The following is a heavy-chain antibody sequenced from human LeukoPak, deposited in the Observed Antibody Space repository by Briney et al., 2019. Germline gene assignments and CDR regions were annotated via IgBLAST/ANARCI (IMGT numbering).Heavy chain of an antibody. V-gene: IGHV4-4*09. CDR1: GGSIRSYY. CDR2: IYDRRST. J-gene: IGHJ2*01. Sequence: SETLSLTCTVSGGSIRSYYWSWIRQPPGKGLEWIGNIYDRRSTSYNPSLKSRVTISADMSKSQFSLKLTSVTAADTAVYYCARMWDSRYTYGFRYFDVWGRGTLVTVSS. D-gene: IGHD5-18*01. CDR3: ARMWDSRYTYGFRYFDV.